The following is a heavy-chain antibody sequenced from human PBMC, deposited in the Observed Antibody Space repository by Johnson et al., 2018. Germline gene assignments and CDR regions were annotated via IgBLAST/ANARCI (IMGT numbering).Heavy chain of an antibody. CDR3: ARGPRWFGELDDYYYYMDV. CDR1: GFTFSSYA. D-gene: IGHD3-10*01. V-gene: IGHV3-30-3*01. J-gene: IGHJ6*03. CDR2: ISYDGSNK. Sequence: QVQLVQSGGGVVQPGRSLRLSCAASGFTFSSYAMHWVRQAPGKGLEWVAVISYDGSNKYYADSVKGRFTISRDNSKNTLYLQMNSLRAEDTAVYYCARGPRWFGELDDYYYYMDVWGKGTTVTVSS.